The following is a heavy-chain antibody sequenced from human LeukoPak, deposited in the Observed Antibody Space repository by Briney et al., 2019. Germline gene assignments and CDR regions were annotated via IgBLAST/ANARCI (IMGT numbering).Heavy chain of an antibody. Sequence: PGESLKISCKGSGYSFTSYWIGWVRQMPGKGLEWMGIIYPGGDSESRYSPSFQGQVTISADKSISTAYLQWSSLKASDTAMSYCVIGYSSGWYFDYWGQGTLVTVSS. V-gene: IGHV5-51*03. CDR1: GYSFTSYW. CDR2: IYPGGDSES. CDR3: VIGYSSGWYFDY. D-gene: IGHD6-19*01. J-gene: IGHJ4*02.